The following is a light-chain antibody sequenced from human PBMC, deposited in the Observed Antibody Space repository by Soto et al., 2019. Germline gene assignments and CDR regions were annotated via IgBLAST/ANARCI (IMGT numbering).Light chain of an antibody. Sequence: ILMTQSPATLSVSPGERATLSCMASQSVSNNLAWYQQKPGQAPSLLIYDASTRATGIPARFSGSGSGTEFTLTISGLQSEDFAVYYCQQYNNLPPWTFGQGTKVEIK. J-gene: IGKJ1*01. V-gene: IGKV3-15*01. CDR1: QSVSNN. CDR2: DAS. CDR3: QQYNNLPPWT.